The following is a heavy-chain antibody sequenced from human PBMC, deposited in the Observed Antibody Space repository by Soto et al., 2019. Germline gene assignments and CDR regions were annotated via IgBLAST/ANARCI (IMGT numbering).Heavy chain of an antibody. Sequence: QVQLVESGGGVVQPGRSLRLSCAASGFTFSSYGMHWVRQAPGKGLEWVAGISYDGSNKYYADSVKGRFTISRDNSKNTLYLQMSSLRAEDTAVYYCVKDGSSGWPYYYGMDVWGQVTTVTVSS. CDR1: GFTFSSYG. D-gene: IGHD6-19*01. CDR3: VKDGSSGWPYYYGMDV. J-gene: IGHJ6*02. V-gene: IGHV3-30*18. CDR2: ISYDGSNK.